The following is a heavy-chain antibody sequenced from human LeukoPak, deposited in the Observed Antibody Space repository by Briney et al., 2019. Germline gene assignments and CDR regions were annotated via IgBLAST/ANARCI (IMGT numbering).Heavy chain of an antibody. J-gene: IGHJ4*02. D-gene: IGHD2-8*02. Sequence: GGSLRLSCAASGFTFSTYSMNWVRQAPGKGLDWVAFIRYDGSNKYYADSVKGRFTISRDNSRNTLYLQMNSLRAEDTAVYYCAKNLVYFDYWGQGTLVTVSS. CDR3: AKNLVYFDY. CDR2: IRYDGSNK. V-gene: IGHV3-30*02. CDR1: GFTFSTYS.